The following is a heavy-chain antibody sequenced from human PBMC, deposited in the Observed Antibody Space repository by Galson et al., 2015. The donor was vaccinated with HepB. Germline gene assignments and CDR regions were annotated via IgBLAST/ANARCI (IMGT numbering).Heavy chain of an antibody. J-gene: IGHJ4*02. D-gene: IGHD1-26*01. V-gene: IGHV1-46*01. Sequence: SVKVSCKASGSTFTSYYFHWVRQAPGQGLEWMGRINPSGGSTSYAQKFQGRVTMTRDTSTSTVYMELSSLRSEDTAVYYCANEGSSGSYSYWGQGTLVTVSS. CDR1: GSTFTSYY. CDR3: ANEGSSGSYSY. CDR2: INPSGGST.